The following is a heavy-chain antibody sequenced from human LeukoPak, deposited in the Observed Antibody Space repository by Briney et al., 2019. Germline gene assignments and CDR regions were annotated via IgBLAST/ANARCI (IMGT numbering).Heavy chain of an antibody. J-gene: IGHJ6*02. CDR1: GFTFSSYA. D-gene: IGHD3-10*01. CDR3: AKEGYYGSGSYLGYYYYYGMDL. Sequence: QSGGSLRLSCAASGFTFSSYAMSWVRQAPGKGLEWVSAISGSGGSTYYADSVKGRFTISRDNSKNTLYLQMNSLRAEDTAVYYCAKEGYYGSGSYLGYYYYYGMDLWGQGTTVTVSS. CDR2: ISGSGGST. V-gene: IGHV3-23*01.